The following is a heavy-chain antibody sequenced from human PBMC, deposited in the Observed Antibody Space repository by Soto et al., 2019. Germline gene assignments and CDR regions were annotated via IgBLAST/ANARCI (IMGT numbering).Heavy chain of an antibody. D-gene: IGHD3-16*01. V-gene: IGHV3-30*18. CDR1: GFSFNSHG. CDR2: ILYDGSKE. Sequence: GGSLRLSCTASGFSFNSHGIDWVRQAPGKGLEWVARILYDGSKEYYADSVKGRFTISRDNSKNTLYLQMDSLRVEDTAVYYCAKDLALMADYWGQGTPVTVSS. CDR3: AKDLALMADY. J-gene: IGHJ4*02.